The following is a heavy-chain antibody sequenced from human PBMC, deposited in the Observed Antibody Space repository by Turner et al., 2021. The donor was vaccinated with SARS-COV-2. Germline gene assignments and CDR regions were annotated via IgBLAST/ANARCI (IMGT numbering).Heavy chain of an antibody. V-gene: IGHV3-33*01. J-gene: IGHJ4*02. D-gene: IGHD3-22*01. CDR1: GFTFSSYG. CDR3: ERDGSGYYDSSGYFDH. CDR2: IWHDGSNK. Sequence: QVQLVESGGGVVQPGRSLRLSCAASGFTFSSYGMNWVRHAPGKELEWVAVIWHDGSNKYYEDSVKGRFTVCRDDSKNMVYLQMNSLRAEDTAVYYCERDGSGYYDSSGYFDHWGQGTLVTVSS.